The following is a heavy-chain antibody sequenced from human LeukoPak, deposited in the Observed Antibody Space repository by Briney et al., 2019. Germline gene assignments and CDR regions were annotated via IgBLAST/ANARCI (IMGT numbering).Heavy chain of an antibody. J-gene: IGHJ4*02. V-gene: IGHV1-69*06. CDR2: IIPVFATA. Sequence: SVKVSCKASGGTFSSYAISWVRQAPGQGLEWMGGIIPVFATANNTQRLQGRVTITADKSTRTAYMELSSLSSEDTAVYFCARETSAYFDYWGQGTLVTVSS. D-gene: IGHD4/OR15-4a*01. CDR3: ARETSAYFDY. CDR1: GGTFSSYA.